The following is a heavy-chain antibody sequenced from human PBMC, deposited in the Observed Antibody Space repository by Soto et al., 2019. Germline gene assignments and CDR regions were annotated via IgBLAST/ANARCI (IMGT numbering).Heavy chain of an antibody. D-gene: IGHD1-1*01. CDR2: TSKDGINT. J-gene: IGHJ6*02. CDR3: ARGNMDV. CDR1: AFTLSKFA. V-gene: IGHV3-30-3*01. Sequence: QVQLVASGGGVVQPGRSLRLSCAASAFTLSKFAMHWVRQAPGKGLEWVAVTSKDGINTYYADAVKGRFTISRDNSKSTMYLQMNSLRTEDTAMYYCARGNMDVWGQGTTVTVSS.